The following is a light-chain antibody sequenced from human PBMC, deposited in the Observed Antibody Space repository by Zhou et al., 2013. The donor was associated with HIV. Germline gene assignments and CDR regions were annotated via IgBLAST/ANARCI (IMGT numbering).Light chain of an antibody. CDR3: QQSSDTSQIT. CDR2: AAS. J-gene: IGKJ3*01. V-gene: IGKV1-39*01. Sequence: IQMTQSPSSLSASVGDRVTITCRSSQPIKTYLNWYQQSPGKAPRLLIYAASNLHDGVPARFSGSGSGTEFTLTITSLQPEDSSLYFCQQSSDTSQITFGPGTKV. CDR1: QPIKTY.